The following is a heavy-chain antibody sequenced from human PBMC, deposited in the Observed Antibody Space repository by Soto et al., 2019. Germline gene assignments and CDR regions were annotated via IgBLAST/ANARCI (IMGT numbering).Heavy chain of an antibody. CDR3: PGGGRRYDSSGYYLDY. CDR2: IIPIFGTA. V-gene: IGHV1-69*01. D-gene: IGHD3-22*01. J-gene: IGHJ4*02. CDR1: GGTFSSYA. Sequence: QVQLVQSGAEVKKPGSSVKVSCKASGGTFSSYAISWVRQAPGQGLEWMGGIIPIFGTANYAQKFHGRVTITAAEATSTAYMELSSLRAEDTAVYYCPGGGRRYDSSGYYLDYWGQGPLVTASS.